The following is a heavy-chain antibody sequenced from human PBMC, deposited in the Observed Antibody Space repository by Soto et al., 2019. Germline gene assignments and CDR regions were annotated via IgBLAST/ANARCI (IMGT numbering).Heavy chain of an antibody. V-gene: IGHV4-59*01. D-gene: IGHD5-18*01. Sequence: SSETLSLTCTVSGGSISSYYWSWIRQPPGKGLEWIGYIYYSGSTNYNPSLKSRVTISVDTSKNQFSLKLSSVTAADTAVYYCARGTDTAMVHLWGQGTLVTVSS. CDR3: ARGTDTAMVHL. J-gene: IGHJ4*02. CDR1: GGSISSYY. CDR2: IYYSGST.